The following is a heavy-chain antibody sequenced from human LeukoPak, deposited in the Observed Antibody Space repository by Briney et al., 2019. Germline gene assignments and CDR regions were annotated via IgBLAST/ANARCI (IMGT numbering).Heavy chain of an antibody. Sequence: KSSVTLSLTCTVSGGSISSYYWSWIRQPAGKGLEWIGRIYTSGSTNYNASLKSRVSMSVDTSKNQFSLKLSSVTAADTAVFYCARENSGSYREFDYWGQGTLVTVSS. D-gene: IGHD1-26*01. CDR3: ARENSGSYREFDY. CDR2: IYTSGST. CDR1: GGSISSYY. J-gene: IGHJ4*02. V-gene: IGHV4-4*07.